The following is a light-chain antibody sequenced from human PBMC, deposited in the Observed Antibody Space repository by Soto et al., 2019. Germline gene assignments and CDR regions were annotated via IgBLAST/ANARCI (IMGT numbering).Light chain of an antibody. V-gene: IGKV3-11*01. CDR3: QQRQSWPRT. J-gene: IGKJ1*01. CDR2: YTS. Sequence: EIVLTQSPATLSSSPGETATLSCRASQYVGSRLAWYQHKPGQAPRLLIYYTSNRATGIPARFSGSGSGTDFTLTINSLAPEDFAIYYCQQRQSWPRTFGQGTKVDI. CDR1: QYVGSR.